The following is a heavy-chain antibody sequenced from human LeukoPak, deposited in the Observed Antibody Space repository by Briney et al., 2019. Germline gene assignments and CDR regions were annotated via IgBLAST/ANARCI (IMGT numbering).Heavy chain of an antibody. CDR3: ARHADDSSGYYHPPGAFDI. Sequence: PSETLSLTCAVYGGSFSGYYWSWIRQPPGKGLEWIGEINHSGSTSYNPSLKSRVTISVDTSKNQFSLKLSSVTATDTAVYYCARHADDSSGYYHPPGAFDIWGQGTMVTVSS. CDR2: INHSGST. CDR1: GGSFSGYY. V-gene: IGHV4-34*01. D-gene: IGHD3-22*01. J-gene: IGHJ3*02.